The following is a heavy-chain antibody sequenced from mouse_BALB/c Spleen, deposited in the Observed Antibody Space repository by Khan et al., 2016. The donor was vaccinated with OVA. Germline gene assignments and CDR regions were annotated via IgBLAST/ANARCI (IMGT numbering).Heavy chain of an antibody. J-gene: IGHJ2*01. CDR1: GYTFINYW. D-gene: IGHD1-1*01. V-gene: IGHV1-7*01. CDR2: INPSTAYT. CDR3: ARRGRRWDFDY. Sequence: QVRLQQSGAELAKPGASVKMSCKASGYTFINYWILWVKQRPGQGLEWIGYINPSTAYTEYNQNFKDKATLTADKSSSTAYMQLSSLTSEDSAVYYCARRGRRWDFDYWGQGTTLTVSS.